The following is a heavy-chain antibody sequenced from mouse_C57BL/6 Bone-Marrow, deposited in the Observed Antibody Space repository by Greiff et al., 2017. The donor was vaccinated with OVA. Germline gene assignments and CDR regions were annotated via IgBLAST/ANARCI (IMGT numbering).Heavy chain of an antibody. D-gene: IGHD1-1*01. V-gene: IGHV1-50*01. Sequence: QVQLQQPGAELVKPGASVKLSCKASGFTFTSYWMQWVKQRPGQGLEWIGEIDPSDSYTNYTQKFKGKVTITVDTSPSTAYMQISSLTSDASAVCYCARNGVYYDNWGQGTTLTVSS. CDR1: GFTFTSYW. J-gene: IGHJ2*01. CDR2: IDPSDSYT. CDR3: ARNGVYYDN.